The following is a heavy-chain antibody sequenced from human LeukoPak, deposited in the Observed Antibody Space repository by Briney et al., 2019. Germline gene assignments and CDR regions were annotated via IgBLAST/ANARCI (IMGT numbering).Heavy chain of an antibody. CDR1: GFTFSSYG. CDR3: AKDRRAYSSSAFDY. J-gene: IGHJ4*02. Sequence: GGSLRLSCAASGFTFSSYGMHWVRQAPGKGLEWVAFIRYDGSNKYYADSVKGRFTISRDNSKNMLYLQMNSLRAEDTAVYYCAKDRRAYSSSAFDYWGQGTLVTVSS. CDR2: IRYDGSNK. V-gene: IGHV3-30*02. D-gene: IGHD6-6*01.